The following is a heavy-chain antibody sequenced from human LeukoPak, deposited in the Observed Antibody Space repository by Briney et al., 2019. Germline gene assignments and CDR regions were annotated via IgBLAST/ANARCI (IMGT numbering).Heavy chain of an antibody. CDR1: GFTFSSYG. V-gene: IGHV3-33*01. J-gene: IGHJ4*02. CDR2: IWYDGSNK. D-gene: IGHD6-6*01. CDR3: ARGGSSSEHDY. Sequence: PGGSLRLSCAASGFTFSSYGMHWVRQAPGKGLEWVAVIWYDGSNKYYADSMKGRFTISRDNSKNTLYLQMNSLRAEDTAVYYCARGGSSSEHDYWGQGTLVTVSS.